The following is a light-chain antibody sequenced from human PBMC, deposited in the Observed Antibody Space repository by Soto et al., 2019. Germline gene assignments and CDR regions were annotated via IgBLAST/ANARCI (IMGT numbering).Light chain of an antibody. Sequence: QSVLTQPASVSGSPGQSITISCTGTSSDVGGYNYVSWYQHHPGKAPKLMIYEVSNRPSGVSNRFSGSKSDNTASLTISGLQAEDEADYYCSSYTSSSTLVFGTGTKLTVL. V-gene: IGLV2-14*01. J-gene: IGLJ1*01. CDR1: SSDVGGYNY. CDR2: EVS. CDR3: SSYTSSSTLV.